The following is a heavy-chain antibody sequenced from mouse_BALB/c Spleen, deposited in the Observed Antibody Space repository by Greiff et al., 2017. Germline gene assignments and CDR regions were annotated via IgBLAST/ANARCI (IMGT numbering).Heavy chain of an antibody. J-gene: IGHJ3*01. Sequence: EVKLLESGGGLVQPGGSMKLSCVASGFTFSNYWMNWVRQSPEKGLEWVAEIRLKSNNYATHYAESVKGRFTISRDDSKSSVYLQMNNLRAEDTGIYYCTRRDYDGAYWGQGTLVTVSA. CDR3: TRRDYDGAY. D-gene: IGHD2-4*01. CDR1: GFTFSNYW. V-gene: IGHV6-6*02. CDR2: IRLKSNNYAT.